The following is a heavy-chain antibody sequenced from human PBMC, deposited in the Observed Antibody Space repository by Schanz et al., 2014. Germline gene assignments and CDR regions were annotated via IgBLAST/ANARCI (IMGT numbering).Heavy chain of an antibody. CDR3: ARGGTYGIFYDHMDV. Sequence: QVQLQESGPGLVKPSGTLSLTCAVSGASISSSNWWSWVRQPPGKGLEWIGEIYHSGNTNYNASHKSRVTMSQDTTKKQVSLTRRSVTAADTAVYYCARGGTYGIFYDHMDVWGRGTTVTVSS. V-gene: IGHV4-4*02. D-gene: IGHD3-22*01. CDR1: GASISSSNW. CDR2: IYHSGNT. J-gene: IGHJ6*03.